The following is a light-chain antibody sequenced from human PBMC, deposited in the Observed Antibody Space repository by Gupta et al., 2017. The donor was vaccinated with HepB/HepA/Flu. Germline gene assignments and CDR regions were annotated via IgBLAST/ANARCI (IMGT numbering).Light chain of an antibody. V-gene: IGLV1-44*01. Sequence: QSVLTQPPSASGTPGQRVTISCSGSSSNIGSNTVNWYQQLPGTAPKPLIYSNNQRPPWVPDRFSGSKSGTSASLAISGLQSEDEADYYCAAWDDSLNGPVVFGGGTKLTVL. J-gene: IGLJ2*01. CDR2: SNN. CDR3: AAWDDSLNGPVV. CDR1: SSNIGSNT.